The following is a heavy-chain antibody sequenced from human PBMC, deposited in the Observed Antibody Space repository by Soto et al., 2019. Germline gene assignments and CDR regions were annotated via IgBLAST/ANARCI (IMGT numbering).Heavy chain of an antibody. CDR3: ARDLRTLYGMDV. CDR2: IYSGGST. J-gene: IGHJ6*02. V-gene: IGHV3-53*01. CDR1: GFTVSSSY. Sequence: EVQLVESGGGLIQPGGSLRLSCAASGFTVSSSYMSWVRQAPGKGLEWVSVIYSGGSTYYADSVKGRFTISRDNSKNTLYLQMNSLRAEDTAVYYCARDLRTLYGMDVWGQGTTVTVSS.